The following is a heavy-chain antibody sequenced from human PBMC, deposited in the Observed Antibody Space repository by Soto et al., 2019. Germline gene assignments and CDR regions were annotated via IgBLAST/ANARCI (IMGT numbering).Heavy chain of an antibody. Sequence: GGSLRLSCAASGFTFSSYWMHWVRQAPGKGLVWVSRINSDGSSTSYADSVKGRFTISRNNAKNTLYLQMNSLRAEDTAVYYCARVIPSGGRLAVAGTKKWWFDPWGQGTLVTVSS. J-gene: IGHJ5*02. CDR3: ARVIPSGGRLAVAGTKKWWFDP. CDR2: INSDGSST. V-gene: IGHV3-74*01. D-gene: IGHD6-19*01. CDR1: GFTFSSYW.